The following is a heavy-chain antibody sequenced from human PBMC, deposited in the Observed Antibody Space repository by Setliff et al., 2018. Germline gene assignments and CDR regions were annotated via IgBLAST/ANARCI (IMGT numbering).Heavy chain of an antibody. J-gene: IGHJ4*02. CDR2: IGAYNGNT. D-gene: IGHD6-19*01. V-gene: IGHV1-18*01. CDR3: ARVTIAVVGYFDF. Sequence: ASVKVSCKASGGTFSSYAISWVRQAPGQGLEWMGWIGAYNGNTYNAHKFQGRVTMTSDTSTSTAYMELRSLRSDDTAVYYCARVTIAVVGYFDFWGQGTLVTVSS. CDR1: GGTFSSYA.